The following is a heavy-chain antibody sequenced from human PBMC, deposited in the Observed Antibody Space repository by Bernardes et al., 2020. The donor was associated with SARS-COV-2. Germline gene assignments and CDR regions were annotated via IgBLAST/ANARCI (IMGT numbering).Heavy chain of an antibody. V-gene: IGHV3-23*01. Sequence: GGSLRLSCAASGFTFSSYAMSWVRQAPGKGLEWVSAISGSGGSTYYADSVKGRFTISRDNSKNTLYLEMNSLRAEDTAVYYCARGSGNYYFDYWGQGTLVTVSS. CDR3: ARGSGNYYFDY. CDR1: GFTFSSYA. J-gene: IGHJ4*02. CDR2: ISGSGGST. D-gene: IGHD1-26*01.